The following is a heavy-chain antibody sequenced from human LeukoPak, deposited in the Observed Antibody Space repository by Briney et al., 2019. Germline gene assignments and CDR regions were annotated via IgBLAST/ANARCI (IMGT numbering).Heavy chain of an antibody. J-gene: IGHJ6*02. CDR1: GFTFSRYS. D-gene: IGHD3-10*01. CDR2: ISDGSSYI. V-gene: IGHV3-21*01. Sequence: GGSLRLSCAASGFTFSRYSMNWVRQAPGKGLEWVSSISDGSSYIHYADSVKGRFTISRDNAKNSLYLHMNSLRADDTAVYYCARDHYGSGRYGMDVWGQGTTVTVSS. CDR3: ARDHYGSGRYGMDV.